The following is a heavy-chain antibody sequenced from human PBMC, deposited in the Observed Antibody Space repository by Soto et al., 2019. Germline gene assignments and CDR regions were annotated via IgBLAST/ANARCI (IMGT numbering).Heavy chain of an antibody. CDR1: GGSFSGYY. J-gene: IGHJ5*02. V-gene: IGHV4-34*01. Sequence: SETLSLTCAVYGGSFSGYYWSWIRQPPGKGLEWIGEINHSGSTNYNPSLKSRVTISVDTSKNQFSLKLSSVTAADTVVYYCARGVTYYDFWSGYHPNWFDPWGQGTLVTVSS. CDR2: INHSGST. CDR3: ARGVTYYDFWSGYHPNWFDP. D-gene: IGHD3-3*01.